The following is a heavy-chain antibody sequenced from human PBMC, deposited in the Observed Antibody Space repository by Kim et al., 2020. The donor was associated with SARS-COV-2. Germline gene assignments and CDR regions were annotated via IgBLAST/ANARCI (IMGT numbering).Heavy chain of an antibody. J-gene: IGHJ3*02. Sequence: NPSLKSRVTISVDTSKSQFSLKRSSVTAADTAVYYCARRGIAASDDAFDIWGQGTMVTVSS. D-gene: IGHD6-13*01. CDR3: ARRGIAASDDAFDI. V-gene: IGHV4-34*01.